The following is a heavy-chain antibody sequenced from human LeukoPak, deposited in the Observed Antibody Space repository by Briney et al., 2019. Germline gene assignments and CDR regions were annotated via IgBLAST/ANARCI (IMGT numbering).Heavy chain of an antibody. CDR1: GYTFTSYY. D-gene: IGHD3-22*01. V-gene: IGHV1-46*01. J-gene: IGHJ4*02. CDR2: INPSGGST. Sequence: ASVKVSCKASGYTFTSYYMHWVRQAPGQGLEWMGIINPSGGSTSYAQKFQGRVTMTRDTSTSTVYMELSSLRSEDTAVYYCARVGYSYDSSDYYGFDYWGQGTLVTVSS. CDR3: ARVGYSYDSSDYYGFDY.